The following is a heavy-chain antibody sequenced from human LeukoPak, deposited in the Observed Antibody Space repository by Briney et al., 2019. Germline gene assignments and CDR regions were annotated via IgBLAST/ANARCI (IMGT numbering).Heavy chain of an antibody. CDR2: INPNSGGT. D-gene: IGHD2/OR15-2a*01. J-gene: IGHJ3*02. Sequence: GASLKVSSTPSGYTFTDYYMHWVRQAPGQGLEWMGWINPNSGGTNYAQKFQGRVIMTRDTSISTAYMALSRLRSDDTAVYYCARYYYNTSSAFDIWGQGTMVTVSS. V-gene: IGHV1-2*02. CDR3: ARYYYNTSSAFDI. CDR1: GYTFTDYY.